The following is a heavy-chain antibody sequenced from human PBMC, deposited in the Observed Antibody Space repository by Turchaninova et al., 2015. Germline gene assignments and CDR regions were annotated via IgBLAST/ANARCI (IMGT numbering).Heavy chain of an antibody. V-gene: IGHV4-4*02. D-gene: IGHD5-12*01. Sequence: QVQLQESGPGLVKPSGTLSLTCAVSGGSISSSNWWSWVRKPPGEGLEWIGEVYHTGDTNYNPSPHGRVTMPVDKAKNQFSLNLSCVTAADTAVYYCTRVATISRGPYYFDYWGQGTLVTVSS. CDR2: VYHTGDT. CDR3: TRVATISRGPYYFDY. J-gene: IGHJ4*02. CDR1: GGSISSSNW.